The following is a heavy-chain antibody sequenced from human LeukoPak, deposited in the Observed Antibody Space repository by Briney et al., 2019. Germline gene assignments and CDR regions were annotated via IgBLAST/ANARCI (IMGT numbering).Heavy chain of an antibody. J-gene: IGHJ4*02. D-gene: IGHD5-12*01. V-gene: IGHV3-30*03. CDR2: ISYDGSNK. CDR3: ACIVATGQGNNFDY. CDR1: GFTFSSYG. Sequence: GRSLRLSCAASGFTFSSYGMHWVRQAPGKGLEWVAVISYDGSNKYCADSVKGRFTISRDNSKNTLYLQMNSLRAEDTAVYYCACIVATGQGNNFDYWGQGTLVTVSS.